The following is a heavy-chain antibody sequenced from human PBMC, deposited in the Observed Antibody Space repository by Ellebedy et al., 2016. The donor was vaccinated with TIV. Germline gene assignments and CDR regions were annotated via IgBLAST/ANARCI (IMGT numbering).Heavy chain of an antibody. CDR2: IYHSGST. CDR3: ARDSSLYYYDSSGDFDY. Sequence: SETLSLXCTVSGYSISSGYYWGWIRQPPGKGLEWIGSIYHSGSTYYNPSLKSRVTISVDTSKNQFSLKLSSVTAADTAVYYCARDSSLYYYDSSGDFDYWGQGTLVTVSS. V-gene: IGHV4-38-2*02. D-gene: IGHD3-22*01. CDR1: GYSISSGYY. J-gene: IGHJ4*02.